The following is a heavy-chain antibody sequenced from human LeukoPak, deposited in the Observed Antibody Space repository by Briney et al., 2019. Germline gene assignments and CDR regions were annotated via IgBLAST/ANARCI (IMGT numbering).Heavy chain of an antibody. Sequence: GVLRLSCAASGFMFSKSWMHWVRQVPGKGLVWVARIYNDGSTTNYADSVKGRFTISRDNAKNTLYLQMNSLRAEDTAVYYCARDRGGSYYMRIDYWGQGTLVTVSS. CDR2: IYNDGSTT. J-gene: IGHJ4*02. D-gene: IGHD1-26*01. V-gene: IGHV3-74*01. CDR1: GFMFSKSW. CDR3: ARDRGGSYYMRIDY.